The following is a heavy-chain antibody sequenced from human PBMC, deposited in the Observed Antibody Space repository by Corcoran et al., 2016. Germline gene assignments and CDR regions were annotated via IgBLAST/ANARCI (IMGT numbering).Heavy chain of an antibody. V-gene: IGHV3-30*18. CDR2: ISYDGSNK. J-gene: IGHJ6*02. D-gene: IGHD6-13*01. Sequence: QVQLVESGGGVVQPGRSLRLSCAASGFTFSSYGMHWVRQAPGKGLEWVAVISYDGSNKYYADSVKGRFTISRDNSKNTLYLQMNSLRAEDTAVYYCAKDQFGIAAAKGSFYYYYGMDVWGQGTTVTVSS. CDR1: GFTFSSYG. CDR3: AKDQFGIAAAKGSFYYYYGMDV.